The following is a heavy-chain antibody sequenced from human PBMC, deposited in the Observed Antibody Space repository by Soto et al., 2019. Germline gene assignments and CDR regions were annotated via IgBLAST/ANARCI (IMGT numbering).Heavy chain of an antibody. CDR3: ARDAAVPGESDRFDY. CDR2: AYHNGLT. D-gene: IGHD2-15*01. Sequence: SETLSLTCAVSGDSISTNVWWSWVRQPPGKGLEWIGEAYHNGLTNYNPSLKSRVTMSVDTSKNEFSLKLTSVTAADTSIYYCARDAAVPGESDRFDYWGQGTLVTVSS. J-gene: IGHJ4*02. CDR1: GDSISTNVW. V-gene: IGHV4-4*02.